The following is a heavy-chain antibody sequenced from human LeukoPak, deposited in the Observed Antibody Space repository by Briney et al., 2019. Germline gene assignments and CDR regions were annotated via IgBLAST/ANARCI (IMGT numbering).Heavy chain of an antibody. CDR2: INHSGST. V-gene: IGHV4-34*01. CDR1: GGSFSGYY. D-gene: IGHD2-2*01. Sequence: PSETLSLTCAVYGGSFSGYYWSWIRQPPGEGLEWIGEINHSGSTNYNPSLKSRVTISVDTSKNQFSLKLSSVTAADTAVYYCARRVVVVPAAILQSRYFDLWGRGTLVTVSS. J-gene: IGHJ2*01. CDR3: ARRVVVVPAAILQSRYFDL.